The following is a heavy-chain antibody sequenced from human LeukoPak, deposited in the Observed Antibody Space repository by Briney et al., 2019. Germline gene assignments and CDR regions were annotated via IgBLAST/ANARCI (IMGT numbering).Heavy chain of an antibody. J-gene: IGHJ4*02. Sequence: SVKVSCKASGGTFSSYAISWVRQAPGQGLEWMGGIIPIFGTANYAQKFQGRVTITADESTSTAYMELSSLRSEDTAVYYCARDHGSGSYYSYWGQGILVTVSS. CDR3: ARDHGSGSYYSY. V-gene: IGHV1-69*13. D-gene: IGHD3-10*01. CDR1: GGTFSSYA. CDR2: IIPIFGTA.